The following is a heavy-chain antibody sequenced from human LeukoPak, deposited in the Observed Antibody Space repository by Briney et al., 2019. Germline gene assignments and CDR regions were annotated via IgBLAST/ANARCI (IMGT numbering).Heavy chain of an antibody. J-gene: IGHJ4*02. Sequence: SETLSLTCAVYGGSFSGNYWSWIRQPPGKGLEWIGEINHSGSTNYNPSLKSRVTISVDTSKNQFSLKLSSVTAADTAVYYCARSLYYYDSSGYFYWGQGTLVTVSS. CDR2: INHSGST. V-gene: IGHV4-34*01. CDR1: GGSFSGNY. CDR3: ARSLYYYDSSGYFY. D-gene: IGHD3-22*01.